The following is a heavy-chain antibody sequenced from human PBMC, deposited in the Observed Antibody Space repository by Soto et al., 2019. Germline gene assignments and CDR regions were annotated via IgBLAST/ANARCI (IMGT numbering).Heavy chain of an antibody. D-gene: IGHD3-16*01. CDR1: GFMFEDFA. V-gene: IGHV3-9*01. J-gene: IGHJ1*01. CDR2: INWNGVNK. CDR3: AKDVDRLGELWGYFQS. Sequence: SLRLSCPVSGFMFEDFAMHWVRQAPGQGLEWVSGINWNGVNKGYAESVLGRFTMSRDNAKKSLYLDMNYLRPEDTALYFCAKDVDRLGELWGYFQSWGQGTMVTVSS.